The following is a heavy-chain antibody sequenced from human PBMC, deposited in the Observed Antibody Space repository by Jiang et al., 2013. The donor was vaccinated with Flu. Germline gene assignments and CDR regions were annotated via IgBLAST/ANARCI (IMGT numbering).Heavy chain of an antibody. D-gene: IGHD6-19*01. CDR3: AKVLRGYSSGWCEYEFDYYYGMDV. V-gene: IGHV3-23*01. CDR1: GFTFSSYA. J-gene: IGHJ6*02. Sequence: VQLLESGGGLVQPGGSLRLSCAASGFTFSSYAMSWVRQAPGKGLEWVSAISGSGGSTYYADSVKGRFTISRDNSKNTLYLQMNSLRAEDTAVYYCAKVLRGYSSGWCEYEFDYYYGMDVWGQGTTVTVSS. CDR2: ISGSGGST.